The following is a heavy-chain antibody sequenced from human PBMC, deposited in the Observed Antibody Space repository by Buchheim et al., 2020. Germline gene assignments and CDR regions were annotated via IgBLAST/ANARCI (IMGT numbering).Heavy chain of an antibody. CDR3: ARDRFGDSVWGSSRYMNV. V-gene: IGHV3-33*01. Sequence: QVQLVESGGGVVQPGRSLRLSCAASGFTFSSYGMHWVRQAPGKGLEWVAVRWYDGSNKYYADSVKGRFTISRDNSKNTLYPQMNSLRAEDTAVYYCARDRFGDSVWGSSRYMNVWGQGT. CDR1: GFTFSSYG. CDR2: RWYDGSNK. D-gene: IGHD3-16*02. J-gene: IGHJ6*02.